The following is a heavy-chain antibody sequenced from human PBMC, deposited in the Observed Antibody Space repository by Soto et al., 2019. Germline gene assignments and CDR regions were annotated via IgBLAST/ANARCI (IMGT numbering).Heavy chain of an antibody. V-gene: IGHV4-59*01. CDR2: IYYSGST. CDR3: ARVGSEAARPLFDY. D-gene: IGHD6-6*01. J-gene: IGHJ4*02. CDR1: GGSISSYY. Sequence: SETLSLTYTVSGGSISSYYWSWIRQPPGKGLEWIGYIYYSGSTNYNPSLKSRVTISVDTSKNQFSLKLSSVTAADTAVYYCARVGSEAARPLFDYWGQGTLVTVSS.